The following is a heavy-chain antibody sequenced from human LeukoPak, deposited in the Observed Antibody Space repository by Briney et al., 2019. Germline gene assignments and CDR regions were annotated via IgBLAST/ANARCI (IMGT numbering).Heavy chain of an antibody. D-gene: IGHD4-17*01. CDR2: IYYSGST. V-gene: IGHV4-59*08. Sequence: SETLSLTCTVSGGSISSYYWSWIRQPPGKGLEWIGYIYYSGSTNYNPSLKSRVTISVDTSKNQFSLKLSSVTAADTAVYYCARHDYGKTGAFDIWGQGTMVTVSS. CDR1: GGSISSYY. CDR3: ARHDYGKTGAFDI. J-gene: IGHJ3*02.